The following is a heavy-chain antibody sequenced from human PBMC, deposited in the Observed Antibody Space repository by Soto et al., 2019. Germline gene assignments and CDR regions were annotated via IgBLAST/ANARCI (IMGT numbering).Heavy chain of an antibody. CDR1: GFTFSSYW. CDR3: ARVAFYDILTGSYDAFDI. CDR2: INSDGSST. J-gene: IGHJ3*02. V-gene: IGHV3-74*01. Sequence: GGSLRLSCAASGFTFSSYWMHWVRQAPGKGLVWVSRINSDGSSTSYADSVKGRFTISRDNAKNTLYLQMNSLRAEDTAVYYCARVAFYDILTGSYDAFDIWGQGTMVTVSS. D-gene: IGHD3-9*01.